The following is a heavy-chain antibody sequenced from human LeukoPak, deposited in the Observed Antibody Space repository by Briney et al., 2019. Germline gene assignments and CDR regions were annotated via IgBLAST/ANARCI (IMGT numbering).Heavy chain of an antibody. CDR1: GYTFTGYY. CDR3: ARWLYGSGSRVFDY. J-gene: IGHJ4*02. D-gene: IGHD3-10*01. V-gene: IGHV1-2*02. Sequence: ASVKVSCKASGYTFTGYYMHWVRQAPGQGLEWMGWINPNSGGTNYAQKFQGRVTMTRDTSISTAYMELSRLRSDDTAVYYCARWLYGSGSRVFDYWGQGTLVTVSS. CDR2: INPNSGGT.